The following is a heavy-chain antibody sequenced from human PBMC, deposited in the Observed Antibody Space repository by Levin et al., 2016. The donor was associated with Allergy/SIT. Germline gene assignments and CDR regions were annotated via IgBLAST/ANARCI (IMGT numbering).Heavy chain of an antibody. CDR3: ARARYILPNYYYYYMDV. Sequence: GESLKISCAASGFTFSSYDMHWVRQATGKGLEWVSAIGTAGDPYYPGSVKGRFTISRENAKNSLYLQMNSLRAEDTAVYYCARARYILPNYYYYYMDVWGKGTTVTVSS. D-gene: IGHD1-1*01. V-gene: IGHV3-13*05. CDR2: IGTAGDP. CDR1: GFTFSSYD. J-gene: IGHJ6*03.